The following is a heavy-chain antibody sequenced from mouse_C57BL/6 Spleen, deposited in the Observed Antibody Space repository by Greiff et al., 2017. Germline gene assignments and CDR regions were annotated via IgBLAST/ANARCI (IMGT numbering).Heavy chain of an antibody. CDR3: ARYWNWFDY. Sequence: EVKLVESGGGLVQPGGSLSLSCAASGFTFTDYYMSWVRQPPGKALEWLGFIRNKANGYTTEYSASVKGRFTISRDNSQSILYLQMNALRAEDSATYYCARYWNWFDYWGQGTTLTVSS. CDR1: GFTFTDYY. J-gene: IGHJ2*01. V-gene: IGHV7-3*01. D-gene: IGHD4-1*01. CDR2: IRNKANGYTT.